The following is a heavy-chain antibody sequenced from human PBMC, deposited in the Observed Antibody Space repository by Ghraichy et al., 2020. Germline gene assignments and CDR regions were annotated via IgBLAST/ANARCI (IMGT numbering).Heavy chain of an antibody. CDR1: GFTFSSYA. CDR2: ISGSGGST. D-gene: IGHD3-16*01. Sequence: GGSLRLSCAASGFTFSSYAMSWVRQAPGKGLEWVSAISGSGGSTYYADSVKGRFTISRDNSKNTLYLQMNSLRAEDTAVYYCAKGRGAPGNYYGMDVWGQGTTVTVSS. V-gene: IGHV3-23*01. J-gene: IGHJ6*02. CDR3: AKGRGAPGNYYGMDV.